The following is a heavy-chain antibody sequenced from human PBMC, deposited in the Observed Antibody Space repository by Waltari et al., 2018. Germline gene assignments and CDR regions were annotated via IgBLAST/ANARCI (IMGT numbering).Heavy chain of an antibody. CDR3: SRGATVTLGGMDV. D-gene: IGHD4-17*01. CDR2: IIPTLGIA. J-gene: IGHJ6*02. V-gene: IGHV1-69*02. CDR1: GGTFSSYT. Sequence: QVQLVQSGAEVKKPGSSVKVSCKASGGTFSSYTISWVRQAPGQGLDGMGRIIPTLGIANYAQKFQGRVTITADKSTSTAYMELSSLRSEDTAVYYCSRGATVTLGGMDVWGQGTTVTVSS.